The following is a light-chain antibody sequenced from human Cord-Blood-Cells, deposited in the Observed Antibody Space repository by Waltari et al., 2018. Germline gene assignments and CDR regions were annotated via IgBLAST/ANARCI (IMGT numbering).Light chain of an antibody. J-gene: IGKJ1*01. CDR2: DAS. CDR1: QSISSW. Sequence: DFKMTQSPSTLSASVGDRVTITCRASQSISSWLAWYQQKPGKAPKLLIYDASSLESGVPSRFSGSGSGTEFTLTISSLQPDDFVTYYCQQYNSYWTFGQGTKVEIK. CDR3: QQYNSYWT. V-gene: IGKV1-5*01.